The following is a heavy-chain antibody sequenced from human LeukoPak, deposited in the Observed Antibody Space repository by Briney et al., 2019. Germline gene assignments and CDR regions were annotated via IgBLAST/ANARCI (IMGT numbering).Heavy chain of an antibody. J-gene: IGHJ4*02. CDR3: ARCILATCRYLPSFDF. CDR1: GYTFTGYG. Sequence: ASVKVSCKASGYTFTGYGISWVRQAPGQGLEWMGWITTYNGNTNFAQKVQGRVTMTTDTSTRTAYMELRSLRSDDTAVYYCARCILATCRYLPSFDFWGQGALVTVSS. CDR2: ITTYNGNT. V-gene: IGHV1-18*01. D-gene: IGHD3-3*02.